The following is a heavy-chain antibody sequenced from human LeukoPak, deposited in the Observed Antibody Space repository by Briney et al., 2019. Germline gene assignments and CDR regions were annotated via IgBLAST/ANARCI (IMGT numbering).Heavy chain of an antibody. D-gene: IGHD1-7*01. CDR1: GASISSYY. CDR3: AREGLTGTTDY. CDR2: INYSGST. Sequence: KSSETLSLTCTVSGASISSYYWSWIRQPPGKGLEWIGYINYSGSTHYNPPLKSRVTISVDTSKNQFSLKLSSVTAADTAVYYCAREGLTGTTDYWGQGTLVTVS. V-gene: IGHV4-59*01. J-gene: IGHJ4*02.